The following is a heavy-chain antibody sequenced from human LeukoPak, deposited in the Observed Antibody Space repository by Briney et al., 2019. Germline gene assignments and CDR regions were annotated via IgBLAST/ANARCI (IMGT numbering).Heavy chain of an antibody. D-gene: IGHD5-24*01. CDR2: IWYDGSNK. V-gene: IGHV3-33*01. Sequence: GGSLSLSCAASLFTLSSYGMHWVRQAPAKGREWVAVIWYDGSNKYYADSVKGRFTISRNNSKNTLYLRMNSLRAEDTAVYYCARKPARWNFDYWGQGNLVTVSS. CDR1: LFTLSSYG. CDR3: ARKPARWNFDY. J-gene: IGHJ4*02.